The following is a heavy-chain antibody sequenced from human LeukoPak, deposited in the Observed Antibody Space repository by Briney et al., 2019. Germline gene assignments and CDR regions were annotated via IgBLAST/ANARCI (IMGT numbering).Heavy chain of an antibody. CDR1: GYTFTTYD. CDR3: ARGRGSGHKENWFDP. D-gene: IGHD6-19*01. Sequence: ASVKVSCKASGYTFTTYDINWVRQATGHGREGMGWMNPNRGNTGYAQKFQGRVTMTRNTSITAAYMELSSLRSEDTAVYYCARGRGSGHKENWFDPWGQGTLVTVSS. CDR2: MNPNRGNT. V-gene: IGHV1-8*01. J-gene: IGHJ5*02.